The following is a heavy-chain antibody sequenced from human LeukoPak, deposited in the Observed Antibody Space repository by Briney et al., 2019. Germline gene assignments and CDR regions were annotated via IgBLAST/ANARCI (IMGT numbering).Heavy chain of an antibody. CDR3: ARVAGWGSRFDAFDI. D-gene: IGHD3-16*01. V-gene: IGHV1-2*02. Sequence: ASVKVSCKASGYTFTGYYMHWVRQAPGQGLEWMGWINPNSGGTNYAQKFQGRVTMTRDTSISTAYMELSRLRSDDTAVYYCARVAGWGSRFDAFDIWGQGTMVTVSS. CDR2: INPNSGGT. CDR1: GYTFTGYY. J-gene: IGHJ3*02.